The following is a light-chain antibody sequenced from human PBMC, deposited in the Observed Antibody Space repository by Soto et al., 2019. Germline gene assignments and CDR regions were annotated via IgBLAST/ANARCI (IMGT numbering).Light chain of an antibody. CDR1: QSVSTY. CDR3: QQRGNWPLT. CDR2: DAS. V-gene: IGKV3-11*01. J-gene: IGKJ4*01. Sequence: EVLLTQSPATLSLSPGGRATLSCRASQSVSTYLASYQQRPGQPPRLLIYDASNRAAGIPARFNGSGSGTDFTLTISTLAPEDFAVYYCQQRGNWPLTFGGGTKVDIK.